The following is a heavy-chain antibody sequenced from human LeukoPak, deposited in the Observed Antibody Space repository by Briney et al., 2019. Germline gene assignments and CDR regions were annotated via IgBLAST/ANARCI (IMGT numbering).Heavy chain of an antibody. D-gene: IGHD3-10*01. CDR2: IYYTGSI. CDR3: ARAGSTDAFDI. CDR1: GYSISSGYY. J-gene: IGHJ3*02. V-gene: IGHV4-38-2*02. Sequence: SETLSLTCTVSGYSISSGYYWGWIRQPPGKGLEWIGSIYYTGSIFYNPSLKSRVTISVDTSKNQVSLILTSVTAADTAVYYCARAGSTDAFDIWGQGTMVTVSS.